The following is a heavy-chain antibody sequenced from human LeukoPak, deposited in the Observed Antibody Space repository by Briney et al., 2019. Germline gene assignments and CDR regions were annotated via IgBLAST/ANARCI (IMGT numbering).Heavy chain of an antibody. Sequence: ASVTVSCKASGYTFTGYYMHWVRQAPGQGLEWMGWINPNSGGTNYAQKFQGRVTMTRDTSISTAYMELSRLRSDDTAVYYCARGVGIAAAGTWSCDYWGQGTLVTVSS. CDR2: INPNSGGT. J-gene: IGHJ4*02. D-gene: IGHD6-13*01. CDR1: GYTFTGYY. V-gene: IGHV1-2*02. CDR3: ARGVGIAAAGTWSCDY.